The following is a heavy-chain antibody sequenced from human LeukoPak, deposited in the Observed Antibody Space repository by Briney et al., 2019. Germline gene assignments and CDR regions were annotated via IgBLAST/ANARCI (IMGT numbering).Heavy chain of an antibody. CDR3: AKGRHSSLSYYLDY. D-gene: IGHD6-13*01. CDR1: GFTFSSYA. J-gene: IGHJ4*02. Sequence: PGGSLRLSCAASGFTFSSYAMSWVRQAPGKGLEWVSAISGSGGSTYYADSVKGRFTTSRDNSKNTLYLQMNSLRAEDTAVYYCAKGRHSSLSYYLDYWGQGTLVTVSS. CDR2: ISGSGGST. V-gene: IGHV3-23*01.